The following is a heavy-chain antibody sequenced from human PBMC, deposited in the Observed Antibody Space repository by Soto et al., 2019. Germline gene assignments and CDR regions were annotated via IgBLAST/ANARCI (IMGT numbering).Heavy chain of an antibody. V-gene: IGHV3-7*05. CDR3: ARDDDCSGGSCLWGYYGMDV. J-gene: IGHJ6*02. D-gene: IGHD2-15*01. CDR2: IKQDGSEK. CDR1: GFTFSSYW. Sequence: GGSLRLSCAASGFTFSSYWMSWVRQAPGKGLEWVANIKQDGSEKYYVDSVKGRFTISRDNAKNSLYLQMNRLRAEDTAVYYCARDDDCSGGSCLWGYYGMDVWGQGTTVTVSS.